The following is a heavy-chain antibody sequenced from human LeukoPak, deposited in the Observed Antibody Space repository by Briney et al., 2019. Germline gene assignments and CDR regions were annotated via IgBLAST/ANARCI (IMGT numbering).Heavy chain of an antibody. CDR2: IYHSGST. J-gene: IGHJ4*02. D-gene: IGHD3-10*01. Sequence: SETLSLTCAVSGGSISSSKWWSWVRHPPGKGLEWIGEIYHSGSTNYNPSLKSRVTISVDKSKNQFSLKLSSVTAADTAVYYCATVSAFFYDSGSYCTFDYWGQGTLVTVSS. CDR3: ATVSAFFYDSGSYCTFDY. V-gene: IGHV4-4*02. CDR1: GGSISSSKW.